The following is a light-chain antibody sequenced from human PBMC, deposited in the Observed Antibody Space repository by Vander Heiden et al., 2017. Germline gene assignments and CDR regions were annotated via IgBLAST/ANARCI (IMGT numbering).Light chain of an antibody. Sequence: EIVLTQSPGTLSLSPGERATLSCRASQSVSSSYLAWYQQKPSQAPRLLIYGASSRATGIPDRFSGSGSGTDFTLTISRREPEDFAVYYCQQYGSSPPTTFGGGTKVEIK. CDR3: QQYGSSPPTT. CDR2: GAS. CDR1: QSVSSSY. J-gene: IGKJ4*01. V-gene: IGKV3-20*01.